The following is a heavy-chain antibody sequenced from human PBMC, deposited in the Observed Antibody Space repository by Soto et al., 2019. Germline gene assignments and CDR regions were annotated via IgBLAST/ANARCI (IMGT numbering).Heavy chain of an antibody. Sequence: GGSLRLSCAVSGVTLTTVWMDWVRQAPGKGPEWVARIKSKTDGGTSDYAAPVKGRFTISRDDSENTLYLQMNSLKTEDTAVYYCSHGYYQYFESWGQGTLVTVSS. CDR3: SHGYYQYFES. CDR1: GVTLTTVW. CDR2: IKSKTDGGTS. D-gene: IGHD5-18*01. J-gene: IGHJ4*02. V-gene: IGHV3-15*07.